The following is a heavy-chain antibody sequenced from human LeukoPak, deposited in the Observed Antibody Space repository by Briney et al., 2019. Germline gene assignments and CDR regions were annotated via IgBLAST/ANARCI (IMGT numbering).Heavy chain of an antibody. J-gene: IGHJ4*02. Sequence: GGSLRLSCAASGFTLSSYSMNWVRQAPGKGLEWVSSVSSRSSYTYYADSVKGRFTISRDNAKNSVFLQMNSLRAEDTAVYYCARAEGYGSFDYWGQGTLVTVSS. D-gene: IGHD5-12*01. CDR1: GFTLSSYS. V-gene: IGHV3-21*01. CDR2: VSSRSSYT. CDR3: ARAEGYGSFDY.